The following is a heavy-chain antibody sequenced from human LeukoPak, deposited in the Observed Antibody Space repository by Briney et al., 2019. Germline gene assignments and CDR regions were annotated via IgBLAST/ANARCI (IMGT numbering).Heavy chain of an antibody. J-gene: IGHJ4*02. Sequence: GGSLRLSCAASGFTFSDYYMSWIRQAPGKGREWVSYISSSGSTIYYADSVKGRFPISRDNAKSSLYLQMNSLRAEDTAVYYCASRLYSSGSFDYWGQGTLVTVSS. V-gene: IGHV3-11*04. CDR1: GFTFSDYY. D-gene: IGHD6-19*01. CDR3: ASRLYSSGSFDY. CDR2: ISSSGSTI.